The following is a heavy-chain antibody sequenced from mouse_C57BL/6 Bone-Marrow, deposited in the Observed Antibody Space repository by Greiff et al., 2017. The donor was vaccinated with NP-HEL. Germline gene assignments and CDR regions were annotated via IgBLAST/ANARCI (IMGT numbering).Heavy chain of an antibody. V-gene: IGHV14-4*01. CDR1: GFNIKDDY. D-gene: IGHD2-4*01. CDR3: TTHYDYDWSPLYWYFDV. CDR2: IDPENGDT. Sequence: EVQLQESGAELVRPGASVKLSCTASGFNIKDDYMHWVKQRPEQGLEWIGWIDPENGDTEYASKFQGKATLTADTSSNTAYLQLSSLTSEDTAVYYCTTHYDYDWSPLYWYFDVWGTGTTVTVSS. J-gene: IGHJ1*03.